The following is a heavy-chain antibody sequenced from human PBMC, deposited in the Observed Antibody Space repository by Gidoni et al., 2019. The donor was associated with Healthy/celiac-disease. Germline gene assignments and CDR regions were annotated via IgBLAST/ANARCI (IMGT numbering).Heavy chain of an antibody. CDR3: ARDSSGYTYYYYGMDV. V-gene: IGHV4-61*02. J-gene: IGHJ6*02. CDR2: IYTSGST. CDR1: GGSITRGIYY. Sequence: QVQLQESGPGLVKPSQTLSLTLTVSGGSITRGIYYWSWIRRPAGKGLAWIGRIYTSGSTTYNPALKSRVTISVDTSKNQFSLKLSSVTAAETAVYYCARDSSGYTYYYYGMDVWVQGTTVTVSS. D-gene: IGHD3-22*01.